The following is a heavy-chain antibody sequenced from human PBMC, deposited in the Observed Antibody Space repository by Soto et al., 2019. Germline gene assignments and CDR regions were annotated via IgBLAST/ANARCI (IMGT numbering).Heavy chain of an antibody. D-gene: IGHD3-10*01. CDR1: GYTFSNYL. CDR2: INAGNGHT. J-gene: IGHJ4*02. Sequence: QVQLVQSGAEVTKPGASVTVSCKASGYTFSNYLLHWVRQAPGQGLEWMGWINAGNGHTKYSQKFQGRVTFTRDTSATTAYRELSSLRSEDTAVYYCAAPSYGSGSYYWGQGTLVTVSS. V-gene: IGHV1-3*01. CDR3: AAPSYGSGSYY.